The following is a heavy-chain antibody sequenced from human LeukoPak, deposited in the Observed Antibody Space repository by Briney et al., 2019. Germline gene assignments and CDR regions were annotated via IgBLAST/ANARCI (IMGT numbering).Heavy chain of an antibody. CDR2: IYTSGST. D-gene: IGHD2-2*01. V-gene: IGHV4-4*09. Sequence: SETLSLTCTVSGGSISSYYWSWIRQPPGKGLEWIGYIYTSGSTNYNPSLKSRVTISVDTSKNQFSLKLSSVTAADTAVYYCARGIVVVPAASYGMDVWGQGTTVTVSS. J-gene: IGHJ6*02. CDR1: GGSISSYY. CDR3: ARGIVVVPAASYGMDV.